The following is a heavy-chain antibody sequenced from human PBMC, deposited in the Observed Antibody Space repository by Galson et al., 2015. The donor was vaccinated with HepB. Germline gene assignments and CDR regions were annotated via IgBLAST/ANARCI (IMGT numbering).Heavy chain of an antibody. V-gene: IGHV3-7*03. J-gene: IGHJ4*02. CDR3: ARDMSWGYYGSGSPPAFDY. CDR2: IKQDGSEK. D-gene: IGHD3-10*01. Sequence: SLRLSCAASGFTFSSYWMSWVRQAPGKGLEWVANIKQDGSEKYYVDSVKGRFTISRDNAKNSLYLQMNSLRAEDTAVYYCARDMSWGYYGSGSPPAFDYWGQGTLVTVSS. CDR1: GFTFSSYW.